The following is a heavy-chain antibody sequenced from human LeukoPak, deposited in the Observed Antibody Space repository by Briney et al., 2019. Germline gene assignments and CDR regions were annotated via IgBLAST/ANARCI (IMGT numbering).Heavy chain of an antibody. Sequence: GGSLRLSCAASGFSFSNYAMHWVRQAPGKGLEWVAVISYDGSNKYFADSVKGRFTISRDNSKNTLYLQMNSLRAEDTAVYYCASPGQDIVVVPAAIRGGHYYGMDVWGQGTTVTVSS. CDR3: ASPGQDIVVVPAAIRGGHYYGMDV. V-gene: IGHV3-30*14. CDR2: ISYDGSNK. J-gene: IGHJ6*02. CDR1: GFSFSNYA. D-gene: IGHD2-2*02.